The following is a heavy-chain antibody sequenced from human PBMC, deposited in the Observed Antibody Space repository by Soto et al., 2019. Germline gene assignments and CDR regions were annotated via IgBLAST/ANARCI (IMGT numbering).Heavy chain of an antibody. CDR3: ARAPDSGYADP. CDR1: GYTFTSYA. V-gene: IGHV1-3*01. CDR2: INAGNGNT. D-gene: IGHD3-22*01. J-gene: IGHJ5*02. Sequence: ASVKVSCKASGYTFTSYAMHWVRQAPGQRLEWMGWINAGNGNTKYSQKFQGRVTITRDTSASTAYMELSSLRSKDTAVYYCARAPDSGYADPWGQGTLVTVSS.